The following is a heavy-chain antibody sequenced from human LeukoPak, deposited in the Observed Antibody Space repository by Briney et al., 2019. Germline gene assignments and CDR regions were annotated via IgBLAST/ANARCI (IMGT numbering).Heavy chain of an antibody. CDR3: ARGSGGFWVPLNYYYYYGMDV. CDR1: GGTFSSYA. Sequence: SVKVSCKASGGTFSSYAISWVRQAPGQGLEWMGGIIPIFGTANYAQKFQGRVTITADESTSTAYMEMSSLRSEDTAVYYCARGSGGFWVPLNYYYYYGMDVWGQGTTVTVSS. J-gene: IGHJ6*02. V-gene: IGHV1-69*01. CDR2: IIPIFGTA. D-gene: IGHD2-15*01.